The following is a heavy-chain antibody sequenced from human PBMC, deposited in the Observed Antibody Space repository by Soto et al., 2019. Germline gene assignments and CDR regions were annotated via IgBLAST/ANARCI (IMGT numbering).Heavy chain of an antibody. J-gene: IGHJ3*02. D-gene: IGHD6-19*01. V-gene: IGHV3-21*01. CDR2: ISSSSSYI. Sequence: EVQLVESGGGLVKPGGSLRLSCAACGFTFSSYSMNWVRQAPGKGLEWVSSISSSSSYIYYADSVKGRFTISRDNAKNSLYLQMNSLRAEDTAVYYCASQGAAGTSAFDIWGQGTMVTVSS. CDR3: ASQGAAGTSAFDI. CDR1: GFTFSSYS.